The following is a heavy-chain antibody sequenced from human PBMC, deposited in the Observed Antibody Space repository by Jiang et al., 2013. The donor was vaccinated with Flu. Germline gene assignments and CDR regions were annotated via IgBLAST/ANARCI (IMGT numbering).Heavy chain of an antibody. V-gene: IGHV5-51*01. CDR2: IYPGDSDT. CDR3: ARMYSSSNYFDY. J-gene: IGHJ4*02. Sequence: WMGIIYPGDSDTRYNPSFQGQVTISADKSISTAYLQWSSLKASDTAMYYCARMYSSSNYFDYWGQGTLVTVSS. D-gene: IGHD6-6*01.